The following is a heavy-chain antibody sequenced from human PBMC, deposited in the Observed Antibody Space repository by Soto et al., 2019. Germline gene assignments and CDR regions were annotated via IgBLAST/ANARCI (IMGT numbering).Heavy chain of an antibody. V-gene: IGHV4-59*01. D-gene: IGHD2-2*01. CDR1: GGSISSYY. Sequence: SETLSLTCTVSGGSISSYYWSWIRQPPGKGLEWIGYIYYSGSTNYNPSPKSRVTISVDTSKNQFSLKLSSVTAADTAVYYCARDLIIGYCSSTSCNEVFDPWGQGTLVTVSS. J-gene: IGHJ5*02. CDR3: ARDLIIGYCSSTSCNEVFDP. CDR2: IYYSGST.